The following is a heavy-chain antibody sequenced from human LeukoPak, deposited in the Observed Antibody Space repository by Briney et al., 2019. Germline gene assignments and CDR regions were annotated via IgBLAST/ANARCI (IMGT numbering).Heavy chain of an antibody. CDR1: GGSISSSSYY. V-gene: IGHV4-39*07. CDR3: ARNGQSGFSFDP. D-gene: IGHD2-8*01. CDR2: IYYSGST. Sequence: SETLSLTCTVSGGSISSSSYYWGWIRQPPGKGLEWIGSIYYSGSTYYNPSLKSRVTISVDTSKNQFSLKLTSVTAADTAVYYCARNGQSGFSFDPWGQGTLVTVSS. J-gene: IGHJ5*02.